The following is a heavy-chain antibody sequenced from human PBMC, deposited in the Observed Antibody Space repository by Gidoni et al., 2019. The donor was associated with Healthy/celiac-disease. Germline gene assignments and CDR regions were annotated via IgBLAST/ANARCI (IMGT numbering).Heavy chain of an antibody. V-gene: IGHV4-34*01. J-gene: IGHJ4*02. CDR3: ARGPGAYYFDY. CDR2: INHSGST. Sequence: QVQLQQLGAGLLKPSETLSLTCAVYGGSFSGYYWSWIRQPPGKGLEWIGEINHSGSTNYNPSLKSRVTISVDTSKNQFSLKLSSVTAADTAVYYCARGPGAYYFDYWGQGTLVTVSS. CDR1: GGSFSGYY.